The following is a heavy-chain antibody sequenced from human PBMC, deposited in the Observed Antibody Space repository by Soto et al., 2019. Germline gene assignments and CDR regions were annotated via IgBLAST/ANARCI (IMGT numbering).Heavy chain of an antibody. CDR3: ARTAAAVVTYFQH. J-gene: IGHJ1*01. CDR2: INPILGIA. Sequence: QVQLVQSGAEVKKPGSSVKVSCKASGGTFSSYTISWVRQAPGQGLEWMGRINPILGIANYAQKFQGRVTITADKATSTAYMELSSLRSEDTAVYYCARTAAAVVTYFQHWGQGTLVTVSS. D-gene: IGHD6-13*01. V-gene: IGHV1-69*02. CDR1: GGTFSSYT.